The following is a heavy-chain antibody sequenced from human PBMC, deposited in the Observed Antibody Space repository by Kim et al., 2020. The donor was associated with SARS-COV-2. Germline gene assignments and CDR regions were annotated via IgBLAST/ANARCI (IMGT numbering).Heavy chain of an antibody. CDR3: ASLAAAGRSYYFDY. CDR1: GFTFSSYS. V-gene: IGHV3-21*01. J-gene: IGHJ4*02. D-gene: IGHD6-13*01. CDR2: ISSSSSYI. Sequence: GGSLRLSCAASGFTFSSYSMNWVRQAPGKGLEWVSSISSSSSYIYYADSVKGRFTISRDNAKNSLYLQMNSLRAEDTAVYYCASLAAAGRSYYFDYWGQGTLVTVSS.